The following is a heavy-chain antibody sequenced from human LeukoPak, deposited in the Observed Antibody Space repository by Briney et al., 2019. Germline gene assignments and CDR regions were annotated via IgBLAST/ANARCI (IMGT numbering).Heavy chain of an antibody. Sequence: GGSLRLSCAASGFTFSTYGMHWVRQAPGKGLEWVAVIWYDGSNKYYADSVKGRFTVSRDNSENTLFLQMNSLRAEDTAVYYCARGHSYYDSGAYYMHNWGQGTLVTVSP. CDR1: GFTFSTYG. CDR2: IWYDGSNK. V-gene: IGHV3-33*01. D-gene: IGHD3-22*01. CDR3: ARGHSYYDSGAYYMHN. J-gene: IGHJ4*02.